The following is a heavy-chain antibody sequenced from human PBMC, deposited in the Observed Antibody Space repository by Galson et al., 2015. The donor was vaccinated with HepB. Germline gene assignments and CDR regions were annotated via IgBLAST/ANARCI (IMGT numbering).Heavy chain of an antibody. J-gene: IGHJ5*02. Sequence: SLRLSCAASGFTLSSFSMNWVRQAPGKGLEWVSSISGSSGYLYYAASVKGRFTISRDNAKNSLFLQMNSLRTEDTAVYFCARDGSGYSDWFDPWGQGTLVTVSS. CDR1: GFTLSSFS. CDR3: ARDGSGYSDWFDP. V-gene: IGHV3-21*01. D-gene: IGHD3-22*01. CDR2: ISGSSGYL.